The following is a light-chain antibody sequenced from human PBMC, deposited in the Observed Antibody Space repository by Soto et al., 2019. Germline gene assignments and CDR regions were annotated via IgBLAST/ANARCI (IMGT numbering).Light chain of an antibody. V-gene: IGKV1-12*01. CDR1: QGISSR. CDR2: AAS. J-gene: IGKJ4*01. CDR3: QQSNSFPLN. Sequence: DIPMTQSPSSVSASVGDRVTITCRASQGISSRLAWYQQKPGKAPNLLIYAASSLQSGVPSRFSGSGSETDFTLTIGSLQPEDFATYYCQQSNSFPLNFGGGTKVEIK.